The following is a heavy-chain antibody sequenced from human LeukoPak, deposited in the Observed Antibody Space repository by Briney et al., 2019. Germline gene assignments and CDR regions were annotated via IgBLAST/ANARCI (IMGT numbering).Heavy chain of an antibody. V-gene: IGHV7-4-1*02. CDR1: GYTFTRYA. D-gene: IGHD3-9*01. J-gene: IGHJ3*02. Sequence: GASVKVYCKASGYTFTRYAMNWVRQAPGQGLEWMGWINTNTRNPTYAQGFTGRVVFSLDTSVSTAYLQISSLKAEDTAVYYCARGGFDSRWACDIWGQGTMVTVSS. CDR2: INTNTRNP. CDR3: ARGGFDSRWACDI.